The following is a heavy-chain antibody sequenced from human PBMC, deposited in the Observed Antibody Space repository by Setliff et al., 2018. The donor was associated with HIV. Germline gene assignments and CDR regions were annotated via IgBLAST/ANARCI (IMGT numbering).Heavy chain of an antibody. CDR3: AKDRSGSYRTFDY. Sequence: SDTLSLTCTVSGASSIYYWGWIRQPPGKGLEWIGSVYHSGSTYYNPSLKSRVTISIDTSKNQFSLKLNSVTAADTAVYYCAKDRSGSYRTFDYWGPGILVTVSS. CDR1: GASSIYY. J-gene: IGHJ4*02. D-gene: IGHD1-26*01. CDR2: VYHSGST. V-gene: IGHV4-39*07.